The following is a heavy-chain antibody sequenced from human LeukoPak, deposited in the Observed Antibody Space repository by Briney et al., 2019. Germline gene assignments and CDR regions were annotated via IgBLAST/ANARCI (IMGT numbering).Heavy chain of an antibody. CDR1: GFTFSNYS. Sequence: GGSLRLSCAASGFTFSNYSMNWVRQAPGKRLEWVSSISSSDSYIPYADSVKGRFTISRDNAKNSLYLQMNSLRAEDTALYYCARSPAGVPTALPDGAFYIWGPRTMVNVPS. V-gene: IGHV3-21*01. CDR2: ISSSDSYI. J-gene: IGHJ3*02. D-gene: IGHD1-1*01. CDR3: ARSPAGVPTALPDGAFYI.